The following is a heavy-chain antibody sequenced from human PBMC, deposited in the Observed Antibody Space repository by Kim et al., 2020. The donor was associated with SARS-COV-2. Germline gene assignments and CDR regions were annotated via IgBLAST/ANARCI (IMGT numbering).Heavy chain of an antibody. Sequence: YADSVKGRFTHSRDSAKNTLYLQMNSLRAEDTAVYYCVRGGGYSYGYLDYWGQGTLVTVSS. V-gene: IGHV3-74*01. J-gene: IGHJ4*02. D-gene: IGHD5-18*01. CDR3: VRGGGYSYGYLDY.